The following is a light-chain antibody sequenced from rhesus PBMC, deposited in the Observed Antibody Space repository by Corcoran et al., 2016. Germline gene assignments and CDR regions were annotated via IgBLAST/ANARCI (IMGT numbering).Light chain of an antibody. Sequence: DIQMTQSPSSLSASVGDRVTITCQASQGISNWLAWYQQKPGKAPKLLSYTASSLQSGVPSRISGSGSETEFTLTISSLQPEDFATYYCQQHNSNPWTFGQGTKVEIK. CDR1: QGISNW. CDR2: TAS. V-gene: IGKV1-33*02. CDR3: QQHNSNPWT. J-gene: IGKJ1*01.